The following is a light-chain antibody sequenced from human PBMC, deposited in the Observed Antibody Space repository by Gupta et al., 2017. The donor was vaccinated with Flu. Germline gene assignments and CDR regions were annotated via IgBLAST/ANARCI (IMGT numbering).Light chain of an antibody. CDR2: AAS. Sequence: PFSLSASVGDRVTITCRASQRISSYLNWYQQKPGKAPKLLIYAASRVQSGVPSRFSGSGSGTDFTLTISRRQPEDFATYYCQQRDSTPITFGGGTKVEIK. V-gene: IGKV1-39*01. CDR1: QRISSY. J-gene: IGKJ4*01. CDR3: QQRDSTPIT.